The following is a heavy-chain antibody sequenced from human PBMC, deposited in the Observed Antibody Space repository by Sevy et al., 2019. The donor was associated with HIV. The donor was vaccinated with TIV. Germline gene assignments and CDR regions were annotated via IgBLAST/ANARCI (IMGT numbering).Heavy chain of an antibody. D-gene: IGHD2-8*01. CDR1: GFTFSKYS. J-gene: IGHJ4*02. Sequence: GGSLRLSCAASGFTFSKYSMSWVRQPPGKGLEWVSTLSLGCGEINHGDSVKGLFTISRDNSKNSRYLQMNNLRAEDTAVYYCAGEGCTKPHDYWGQGTLVTVSS. CDR3: AGEGCTKPHDY. V-gene: IGHV3-23*01. CDR2: LSLGCGEI.